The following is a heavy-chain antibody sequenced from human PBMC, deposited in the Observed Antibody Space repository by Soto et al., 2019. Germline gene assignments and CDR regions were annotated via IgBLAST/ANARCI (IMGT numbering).Heavy chain of an antibody. Sequence: EVQLLESGGGLVQPGGSLRLSCAASGFTFSSYAMSWVRQTPGKGLEWVSAISGSGGSTYYADSVKGRFTISRDNSKNTLYLQMNSLRAEDTAVYYCAKDNNRKSLVVAATLDYWGQGTLVTVSS. CDR1: GFTFSSYA. V-gene: IGHV3-23*01. CDR3: AKDNNRKSLVVAATLDY. J-gene: IGHJ4*02. D-gene: IGHD2-15*01. CDR2: ISGSGGST.